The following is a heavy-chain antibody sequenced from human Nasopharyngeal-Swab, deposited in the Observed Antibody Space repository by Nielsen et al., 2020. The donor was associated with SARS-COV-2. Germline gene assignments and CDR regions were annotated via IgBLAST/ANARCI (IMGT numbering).Heavy chain of an antibody. D-gene: IGHD3-10*02. J-gene: IGHJ4*02. V-gene: IGHV1-46*01. CDR2: INPSGGST. CDR1: GYTFTSYY. CDR3: ARDDPESPMVGAWYFDY. Sequence: ASVKVSCKASGYTFTSYYMHWVRQAPGQGLEWMGIINPSGGSTSYAQKFQGRVTMTRDTSTSTVYMELSSLRSEDTAVYYCARDDPESPMVGAWYFDYWGQGTLVTVSS.